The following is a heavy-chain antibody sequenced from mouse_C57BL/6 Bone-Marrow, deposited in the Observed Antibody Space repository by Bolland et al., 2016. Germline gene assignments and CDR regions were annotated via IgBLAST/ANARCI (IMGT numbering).Heavy chain of an antibody. CDR2: RSANT. V-gene: IGHV1-81*01. Sequence: RSANTYYNEKFKGKATLTADKSSSTAYMELRSLTSEDSAVYFCARSYYYDYDGFAYWGQGTLV. J-gene: IGHJ3*01. CDR3: ARSYYYDYDGFAY. D-gene: IGHD2-4*01.